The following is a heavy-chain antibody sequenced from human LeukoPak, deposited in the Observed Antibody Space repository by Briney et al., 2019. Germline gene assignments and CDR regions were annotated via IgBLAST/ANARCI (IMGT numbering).Heavy chain of an antibody. J-gene: IGHJ6*03. CDR1: GFTVSSNY. CDR2: IYSGGST. V-gene: IGHV3-53*01. D-gene: IGHD3-10*01. CDR3: ARALGGSASYPNYYSYMDV. Sequence: GGSLRLSCAASGFTVSSNYMSWVRQAPGKGLEGVSVIYSGGSTYYADSVKGRFTISRDNSKNTLYLQMNSLRAEDTAGYYCARALGGSASYPNYYSYMDVWGKGTTVTVSS.